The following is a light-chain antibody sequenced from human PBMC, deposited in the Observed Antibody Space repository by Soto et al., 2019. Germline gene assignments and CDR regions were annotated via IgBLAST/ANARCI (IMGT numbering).Light chain of an antibody. Sequence: EIVLTQSPATLSLSPGERATLSCRASQSVSSYLAWYQQKPGQAPRLLIYDASNRATGIPARFSGSGSGTNFPLTISSLEPEDFAVFYCQQRSNWPPVLFTFGPGTKVDI. CDR3: QQRSNWPPVLFT. J-gene: IGKJ3*01. CDR2: DAS. CDR1: QSVSSY. V-gene: IGKV3-11*01.